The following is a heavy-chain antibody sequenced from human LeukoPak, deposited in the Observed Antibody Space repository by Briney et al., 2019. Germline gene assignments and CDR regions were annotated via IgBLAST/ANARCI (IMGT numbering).Heavy chain of an antibody. CDR3: ARSSHPDYEEPFDI. CDR1: GFTFDDYG. J-gene: IGHJ3*02. V-gene: IGHV3-20*04. CDR2: INWNGGST. Sequence: PGGSLRLSCAASGFTFDDYGMSWVRQAPGKGLEWVSVINWNGGSTGYADSVKGRFTISRDNAKNPLYLQMNSLRAEDTALYYCARSSHPDYEEPFDIWGQGTMVTVSS. D-gene: IGHD3-22*01.